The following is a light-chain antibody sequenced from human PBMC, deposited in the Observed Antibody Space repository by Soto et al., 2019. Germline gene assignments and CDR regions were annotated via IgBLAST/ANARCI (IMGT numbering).Light chain of an antibody. V-gene: IGKV3-20*01. CDR2: GSS. J-gene: IGKJ2*01. CDR3: QQYSDSPPYT. CDR1: QSVDRAY. Sequence: EVVLTQSPGTLSLSPGERATLSCRASQSVDRAYLAWYQQKPGQAPRLLMYGSSKRASDIPDRFSGSGSGTDFTLTISRLEPEDFAVYYCQQYSDSPPYTFGQGTKLEIK.